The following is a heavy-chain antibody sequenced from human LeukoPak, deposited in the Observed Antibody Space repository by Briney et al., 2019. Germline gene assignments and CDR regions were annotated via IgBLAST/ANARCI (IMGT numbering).Heavy chain of an antibody. Sequence: PGGSLRLSCAASGFTFSSYSMNWVRQAPGKGLEWVSSISSSSSYIYYADSVKGRFTISSDNAKNSLYPQMNSLRAEDTAVYYCAREGLRYFDWLSEPFDYWGQGTLVTVSS. CDR1: GFTFSSYS. V-gene: IGHV3-21*01. J-gene: IGHJ4*02. D-gene: IGHD3-9*01. CDR3: AREGLRYFDWLSEPFDY. CDR2: ISSSSSYI.